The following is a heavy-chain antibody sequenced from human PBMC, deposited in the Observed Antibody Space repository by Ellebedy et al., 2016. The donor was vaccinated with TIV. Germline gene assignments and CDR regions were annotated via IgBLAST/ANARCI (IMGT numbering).Heavy chain of an antibody. V-gene: IGHV3-48*01. D-gene: IGHD6-13*01. CDR3: TRGGAYSSWYWRN. CDR2: VSGGGSNI. J-gene: IGHJ4*02. Sequence: GESLKISCAASGFTFSDYSMNWVRQAPGKGLEWVSYVSGGGSNIKYADSVKGRFTISRDSAKNSLYLQVNSLTADDTAVYYCTRGGAYSSWYWRNWGQGTRVTVSS. CDR1: GFTFSDYS.